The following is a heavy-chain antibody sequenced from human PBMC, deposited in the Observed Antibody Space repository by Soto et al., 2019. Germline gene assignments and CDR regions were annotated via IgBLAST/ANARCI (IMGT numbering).Heavy chain of an antibody. V-gene: IGHV3-7*01. J-gene: IGHJ6*02. D-gene: IGHD1-26*01. CDR2: IKQDGSEK. CDR3: ARDWGPVALYYYPYYYYGMDV. CDR1: GFTFSSYW. Sequence: GGSLRLSCAASGFTFSSYWMSWVRQAPGKGLEWVANIKQDGSEKYYVDSVKGRFTISRDNAKNSLYLQMNSLRAEDTAVYYCARDWGPVALYYYPYYYYGMDVWGQGTTVTVSS.